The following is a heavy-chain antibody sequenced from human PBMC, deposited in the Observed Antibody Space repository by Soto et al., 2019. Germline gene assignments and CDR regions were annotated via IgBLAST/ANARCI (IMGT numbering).Heavy chain of an antibody. V-gene: IGHV3-23*01. CDR2: YGGSGGST. D-gene: IGHD3-16*01. CDR1: GFSFSTYG. CDR3: VKFRGRAYHYYYMDV. J-gene: IGHJ6*03. Sequence: DVQLLESGGGLAQRGGSLRLSCAASGFSFSTYGMTWVRQAPGKGLEWVSYGGSGGSTYYADSVKGRFTISSDNTKNTLYLQMRRLRAEDTAVYYCVKFRGRAYHYYYMDVWGNGTTVTVSS.